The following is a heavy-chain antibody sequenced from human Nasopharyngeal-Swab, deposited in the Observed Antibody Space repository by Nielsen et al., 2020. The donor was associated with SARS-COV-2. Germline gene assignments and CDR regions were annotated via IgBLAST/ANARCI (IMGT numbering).Heavy chain of an antibody. D-gene: IGHD2-15*01. Sequence: SCAASGFTFSSYAMHWVRQAPGKGLEWVAVISYDGSNKYYADSVKGRFTIPRDNSKNTLYLQMNSLRAEDTAVYYCVKEGSDFDYWGQGTLVTVSS. CDR2: ISYDGSNK. CDR3: VKEGSDFDY. CDR1: GFTFSSYA. J-gene: IGHJ4*02. V-gene: IGHV3-30*04.